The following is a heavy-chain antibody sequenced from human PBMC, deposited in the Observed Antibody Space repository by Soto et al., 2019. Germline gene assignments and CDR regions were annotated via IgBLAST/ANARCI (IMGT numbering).Heavy chain of an antibody. Sequence: GGSLRLSCVASGFAFNTYGMHWVRQAPGRGLEWVALISYDASSTFYADSVRGRFTISRDNSKNTLYLQMTSLSREDTALYYCAKDRIPVAGYYYFDSWGQGALVTVS. V-gene: IGHV3-33*03. J-gene: IGHJ4*02. CDR3: AKDRIPVAGYYYFDS. CDR1: GFAFNTYG. D-gene: IGHD6-19*01. CDR2: ISYDASST.